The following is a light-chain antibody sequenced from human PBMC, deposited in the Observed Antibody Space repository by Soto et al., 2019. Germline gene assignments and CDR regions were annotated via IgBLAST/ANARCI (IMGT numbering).Light chain of an antibody. CDR2: WAS. CDR1: QSVLYSSINKNY. CDR3: QQYFSAPFT. Sequence: DIVMTQSPDSLAVSLGERATINCKSSQSVLYSSINKNYLAWYQQKPGQPPRLLIYWASGRESGVPDRFSGSGSGTDFTLTISSLQVEDVAVYYCQQYFSAPFTFGPGTKVDIK. V-gene: IGKV4-1*01. J-gene: IGKJ3*01.